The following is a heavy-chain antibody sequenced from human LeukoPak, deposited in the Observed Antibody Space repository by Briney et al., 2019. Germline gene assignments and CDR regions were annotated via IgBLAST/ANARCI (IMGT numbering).Heavy chain of an antibody. CDR2: IWYDGSNK. Sequence: GGSLRLSCAASGFTFSSYGMHWVRQAPGKGLEWVAVIWYDGSNKYYADPVKGRFTISRDNSKNTLYLQMNSLRAEDTAVYYCAREGTVAAFDYWGQGTLVTVSS. CDR3: AREGTVAAFDY. V-gene: IGHV3-33*08. CDR1: GFTFSSYG. D-gene: IGHD6-19*01. J-gene: IGHJ4*02.